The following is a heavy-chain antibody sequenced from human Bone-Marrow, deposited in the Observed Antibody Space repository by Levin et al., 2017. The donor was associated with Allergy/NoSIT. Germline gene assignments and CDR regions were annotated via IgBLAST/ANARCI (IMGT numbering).Heavy chain of an antibody. CDR1: GFTFITYA. J-gene: IGHJ4*02. D-gene: IGHD1-26*01. Sequence: SCAASGFTFITYAMSWVRQAPGKGLEWVSTVGRSGETYYADSVKGRFTIFTDNSKNTLNLQMSSLRAEDTAIYYCARVPGGIDPFDYWGQGTLVTVSS. V-gene: IGHV3-23*01. CDR3: ARVPGGIDPFDY. CDR2: VGRSGET.